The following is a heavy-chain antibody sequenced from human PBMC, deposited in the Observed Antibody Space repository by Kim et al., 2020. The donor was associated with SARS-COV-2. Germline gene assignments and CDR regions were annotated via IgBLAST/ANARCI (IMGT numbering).Heavy chain of an antibody. D-gene: IGHD6-19*01. CDR1: GDSVPSTGVS. Sequence: SQTLSLTCAISGDSVPSTGVSWHWIRQSPSRCLEWLGRTFYRSKWYNEYAVSVKSRIGINPDTSKNQFSLQLSSVTPEDTAVYYCARGRGWHPDPFDYWGQGSLVTVSS. CDR2: TFYRSKWYN. CDR3: ARGRGWHPDPFDY. J-gene: IGHJ4*02. V-gene: IGHV6-1*01.